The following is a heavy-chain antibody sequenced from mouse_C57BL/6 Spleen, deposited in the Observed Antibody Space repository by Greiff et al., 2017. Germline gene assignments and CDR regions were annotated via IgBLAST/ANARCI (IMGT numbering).Heavy chain of an antibody. CDR1: GYTFTSYW. J-gene: IGHJ3*01. Sequence: VQLQQPGPELVKPGASVKLSCKASGYTFTSYWMHWVKQRPGQGLEWIGNINPSNGGTNYNEKFKSKATLTVDKSSSTAYMQLSSLTSEDSAVYYCARSSAAHAPWFAYWGQGTLVTVSA. D-gene: IGHD3-2*02. V-gene: IGHV1-53*01. CDR3: ARSSAAHAPWFAY. CDR2: INPSNGGT.